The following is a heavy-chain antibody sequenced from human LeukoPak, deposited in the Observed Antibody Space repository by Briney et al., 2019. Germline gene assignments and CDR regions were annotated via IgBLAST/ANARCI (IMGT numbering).Heavy chain of an antibody. CDR2: IYPVDSDT. Sequence: GESLKISCKGSGYRFSNYWIAWVRQMPGKGLEWMGVIYPVDSDTRFSPSFEGRVTISVDKSISNAYLQWSSLKASDTAMYYCARRTIYSDAFDIWGHGTMVTVSS. D-gene: IGHD2-15*01. CDR1: GYRFSNYW. J-gene: IGHJ3*02. V-gene: IGHV5-51*01. CDR3: ARRTIYSDAFDI.